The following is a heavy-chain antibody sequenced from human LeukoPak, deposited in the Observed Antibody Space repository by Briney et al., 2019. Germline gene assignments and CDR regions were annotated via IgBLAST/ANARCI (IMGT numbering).Heavy chain of an antibody. Sequence: ASVKVSCKASGYTFTGYNMHWVRQAPGQGLEWMGWINPNSGGTNYAQKFQGRVTMTRDTSISTAYMELSRLRSDDTAVYYCARDVSAGGMNWFDPWGQGTLVTVSS. CDR1: GYTFTGYN. CDR3: ARDVSAGGMNWFDP. D-gene: IGHD3-16*01. J-gene: IGHJ5*02. V-gene: IGHV1-2*02. CDR2: INPNSGGT.